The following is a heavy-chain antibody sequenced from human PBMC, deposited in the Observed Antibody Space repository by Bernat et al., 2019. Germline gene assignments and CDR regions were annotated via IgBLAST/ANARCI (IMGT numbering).Heavy chain of an antibody. J-gene: IGHJ4*02. Sequence: QVQLVQSGAEVKKPGASVKVSCKASGYTLTSYGINWVRQAPGQGLEWMGWISGYNGNTKYAQKLQGRVTMTTDTSTSTAYMELRSLRSDDTAVYYCAREDSSGYPILYYFDYWGQGTLVTVSS. D-gene: IGHD3-22*01. V-gene: IGHV1-18*04. CDR2: ISGYNGNT. CDR1: GYTLTSYG. CDR3: AREDSSGYPILYYFDY.